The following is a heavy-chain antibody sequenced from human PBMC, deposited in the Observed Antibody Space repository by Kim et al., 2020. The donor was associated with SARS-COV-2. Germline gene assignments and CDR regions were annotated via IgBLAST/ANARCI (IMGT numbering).Heavy chain of an antibody. D-gene: IGHD5-12*01. V-gene: IGHV3-48*03. Sequence: YADSVKGRLTNTRDNAKNSLYLQMNSLRAEDTAVYYCAREVATTPSYGMDVWGQGTTVTVSS. CDR3: AREVATTPSYGMDV. J-gene: IGHJ6*02.